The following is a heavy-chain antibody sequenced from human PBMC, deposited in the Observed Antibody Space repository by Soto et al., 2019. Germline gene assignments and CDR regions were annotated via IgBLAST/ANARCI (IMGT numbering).Heavy chain of an antibody. Sequence: EVQLVESGGGLLQPGGSLRLSCAASGFTFGSYWMSWVRQAPGKGLEWVANIKRDGSEKYYVDSVKGRFTISRDNAKNSLYLQMNSLRAEDTAVYYCARLYYYAPDYWGQGTLVTVSS. CDR2: IKRDGSEK. V-gene: IGHV3-7*03. J-gene: IGHJ4*02. CDR3: ARLYYYAPDY. CDR1: GFTFGSYW. D-gene: IGHD3-10*01.